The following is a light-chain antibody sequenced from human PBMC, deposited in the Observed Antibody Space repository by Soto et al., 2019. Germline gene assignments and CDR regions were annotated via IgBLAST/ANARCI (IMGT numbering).Light chain of an antibody. CDR1: PSDVGGYNS. J-gene: IGLJ2*01. CDR3: SSYAGSNVL. CDR2: GVS. Sequence: QSVLTQPPSASGSPGQSVTISCTGTPSDVGGYNSVSWYQQYPGKAPKLMIYGVSKRPSGVPDRFSGSKSGNTASLTVSGLQAEDEANYYCSSYAGSNVLFGGGTKLTVL. V-gene: IGLV2-8*01.